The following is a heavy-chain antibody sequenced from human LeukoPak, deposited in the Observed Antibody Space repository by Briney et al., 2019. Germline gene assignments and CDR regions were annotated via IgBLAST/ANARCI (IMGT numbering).Heavy chain of an antibody. D-gene: IGHD4-17*01. V-gene: IGHV1-46*01. Sequence: ASVKVSCKASGYSFSDYGLNWVRQAPGQGLEWVGIINPSGDPTTYAQKFQGRVTITADKSTSTAYMELSSLRSEDTAVYYCARLYGDYNWGQGTLVTVSS. CDR3: ARLYGDYN. J-gene: IGHJ4*02. CDR2: INPSGDPT. CDR1: GYSFSDYG.